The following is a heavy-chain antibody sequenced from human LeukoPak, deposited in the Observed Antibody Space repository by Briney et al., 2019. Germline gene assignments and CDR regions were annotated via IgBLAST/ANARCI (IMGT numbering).Heavy chain of an antibody. V-gene: IGHV4-4*02. D-gene: IGHD4-17*01. J-gene: IGHJ6*03. CDR1: GGSISSSNW. CDR3: ARASSTTVTTLYYYYYMDV. Sequence: PSETLSLTCAVSGGSISSSNWWSWVRQPPGKGLEWIGSIYYSGSTYYNPSLKSRVTISVDTSKNQFSLKLSSVTAADTAVYYCARASSTTVTTLYYYYYMDVWGKGTTVTVSS. CDR2: IYYSGST.